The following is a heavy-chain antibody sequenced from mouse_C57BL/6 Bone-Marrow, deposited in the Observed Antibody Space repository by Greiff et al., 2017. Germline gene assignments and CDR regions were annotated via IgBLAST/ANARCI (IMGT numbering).Heavy chain of an antibody. J-gene: IGHJ3*01. V-gene: IGHV1-81*01. D-gene: IGHD1-1*01. Sequence: QVQLKQSGAELARPGASVKLSCKASGYTFTSYGISWVKQRTGQGLEWIGEIYPRSGNTYYNEKFKGKATLTADKSSSTAYMELRSLTSEDSAVYFCARSYYYGSSYGAWFAYWGQGTLVTVSA. CDR2: IYPRSGNT. CDR1: GYTFTSYG. CDR3: ARSYYYGSSYGAWFAY.